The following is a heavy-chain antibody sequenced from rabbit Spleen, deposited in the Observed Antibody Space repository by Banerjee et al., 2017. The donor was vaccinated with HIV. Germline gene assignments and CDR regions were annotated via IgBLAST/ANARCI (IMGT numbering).Heavy chain of an antibody. D-gene: IGHD1-1*01. CDR2: IYADSSSFT. CDR1: GFSFSSNYY. CDR3: ARDTSSSFSSYGMDL. V-gene: IGHV1S40*01. J-gene: IGHJ6*01. Sequence: QSLEESGGDLVKPGASLTLTCTASGFSFSSNYYMCWVRQAPGKGLEWIACIYADSSSFTYFASWAKGRFTISKTSSTTVTLQMTSLTAADTATYFCARDTSSSFSSYGMDLWGPGTLVTVS.